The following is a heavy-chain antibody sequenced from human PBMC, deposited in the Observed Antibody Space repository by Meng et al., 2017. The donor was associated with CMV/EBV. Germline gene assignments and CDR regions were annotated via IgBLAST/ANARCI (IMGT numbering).Heavy chain of an antibody. Sequence: GGSISSSNWWSWVRQPPGKGLEWIGEIYHSGSTNYNPSLKGRVTMSVDKSKNQFSLKLSSVTAVDTAVYYCASFIVVVPAAAAYFQHWGQGTLVTVSS. V-gene: IGHV4-4*02. J-gene: IGHJ1*01. CDR2: IYHSGST. CDR3: ASFIVVVPAAAAYFQH. CDR1: GGSISSSNW. D-gene: IGHD2-2*01.